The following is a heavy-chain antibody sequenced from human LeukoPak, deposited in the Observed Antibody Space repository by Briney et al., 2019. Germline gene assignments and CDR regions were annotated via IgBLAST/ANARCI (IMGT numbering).Heavy chain of an antibody. CDR1: GFTFSSYA. V-gene: IGHV3-30-3*01. CDR2: ISYDGTNK. J-gene: IGHJ4*02. CDR3: ARDPLYTNSPPSYFDY. Sequence: GRSLRLSCAASGFTFSSYAMNWVRQAPGKGLGWVAIISYDGTNKDYADSVKGRFTISRDNSRNTLYLQMNSLRAEDTAVYYCARDPLYTNSPPSYFDYWGQGTLVTVSS. D-gene: IGHD2-2*02.